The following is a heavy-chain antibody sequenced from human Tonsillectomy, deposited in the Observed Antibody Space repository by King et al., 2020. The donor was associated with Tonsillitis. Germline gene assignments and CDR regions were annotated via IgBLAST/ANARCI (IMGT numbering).Heavy chain of an antibody. CDR2: IYSGGST. D-gene: IGHD3-16*01. CDR1: GFTVSSNY. CDR3: AREPPLCLGAGGYFVL. Sequence: VQLVESGGDLIQPGGSLRLSCAASGFTVSSNYMSWVRQAPGKGLEWVSVIYSGGSTYYADSVKGRFTISRDNSKNTLYLQMNSLSAEDTAVYYCAREPPLCLGAGGYFVLWGRGTLVTVSS. J-gene: IGHJ2*01. V-gene: IGHV3-53*01.